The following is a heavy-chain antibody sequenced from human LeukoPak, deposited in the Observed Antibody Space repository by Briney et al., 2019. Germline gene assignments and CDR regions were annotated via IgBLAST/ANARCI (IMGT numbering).Heavy chain of an antibody. CDR3: ARQYSSSSFFSYYYYGMDV. Sequence: SETLSLTCTVSGGSISSSSYYGGWIRQPPGKGLEWIGSIYYSGSTYYNPSLKSRVTISVDTSKNQFSLKLSSVTAADTAVYYCARQYSSSSFFSYYYYGMDVRGQGTTVTVSS. V-gene: IGHV4-39*01. D-gene: IGHD6-6*01. CDR1: GGSISSSSYY. J-gene: IGHJ6*02. CDR2: IYYSGST.